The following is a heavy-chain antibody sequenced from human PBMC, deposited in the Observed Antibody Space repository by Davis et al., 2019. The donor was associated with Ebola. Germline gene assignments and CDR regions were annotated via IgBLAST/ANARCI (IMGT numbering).Heavy chain of an antibody. CDR2: ISGTGGGT. J-gene: IGHJ6*04. CDR1: GFTFSSHA. CDR3: AKVLYDYDSSGYYWDYYNYGMDV. D-gene: IGHD3-22*01. Sequence: GESLKISCAASGFTFSSHAMSWVRQAPGKGLEWVSTISGTGGGTYYADSVKGRFTISRDNSKSTRYLHMNSLRAEDTAIYYCAKVLYDYDSSGYYWDYYNYGMDVWGKGTTVTVSS. V-gene: IGHV3-23*01.